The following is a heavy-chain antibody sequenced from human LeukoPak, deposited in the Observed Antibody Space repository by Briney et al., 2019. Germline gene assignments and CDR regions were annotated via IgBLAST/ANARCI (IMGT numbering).Heavy chain of an antibody. CDR1: GYTFTGYY. CDR2: INPNSGGT. V-gene: IGHV1-2*02. J-gene: IGHJ6*03. D-gene: IGHD4-17*01. Sequence: SSVKVSCKASGYTFTGYYMHWVRQAPGQGGEWMGWINPNSGGTNYAQKFQGRVTMTRDTYISTAYMEMSRLRSDDTAVYYCATATVTTTYYYMDVWGKGTTVTVSS. CDR3: ATATVTTTYYYMDV.